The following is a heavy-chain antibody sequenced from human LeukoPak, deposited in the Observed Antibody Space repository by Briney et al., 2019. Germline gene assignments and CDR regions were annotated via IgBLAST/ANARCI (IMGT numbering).Heavy chain of an antibody. CDR1: GFTFSDYT. CDR3: ARGGRYCSGGSCSYYFDY. CDR2: IYHSGST. Sequence: LRLSCAASGFTFSDYTINWVRQAPGKGLEWIGYIYHSGSTYYNPSLKSRVTISVDRSKNQFSLKLSSVTAADTAVYYCARGGRYCSGGSCSYYFDYWGQGTLVTVSS. D-gene: IGHD2-15*01. V-gene: IGHV4-30-2*01. J-gene: IGHJ4*02.